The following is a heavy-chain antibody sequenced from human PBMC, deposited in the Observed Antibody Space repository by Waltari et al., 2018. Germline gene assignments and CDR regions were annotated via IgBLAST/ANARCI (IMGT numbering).Heavy chain of an antibody. V-gene: IGHV3-7*01. J-gene: IGHJ4*02. CDR1: GFSFGNSW. CDR3: ARDPTTATSFLLHYFDY. Sequence: EVQLVESGGGLVQPGGSLRLSCVASGFSFGNSWMAWVRQSPRRGLEWVANIRGDGDEKYYVDSVKGRFTISRDNAKNSLYLEMNSLRAEDTAVYYCARDPTTATSFLLHYFDYWGQGNLVTVSS. CDR2: IRGDGDEK.